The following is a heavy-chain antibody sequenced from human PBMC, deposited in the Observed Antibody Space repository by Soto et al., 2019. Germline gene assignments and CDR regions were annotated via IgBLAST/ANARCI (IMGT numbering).Heavy chain of an antibody. J-gene: IGHJ3*02. Sequence: GESLKISCKGSGYSFTTYWLAWVRQMPGKGLEYMGIIYPGDSDTRYSPSFQGQVTISADKSINTAYLQWTSLKASDTAIYYCARSRVSTPRLEDPFDIWGQGTMVTVSS. V-gene: IGHV5-51*01. CDR2: IYPGDSDT. D-gene: IGHD5-12*01. CDR1: GYSFTTYW. CDR3: ARSRVSTPRLEDPFDI.